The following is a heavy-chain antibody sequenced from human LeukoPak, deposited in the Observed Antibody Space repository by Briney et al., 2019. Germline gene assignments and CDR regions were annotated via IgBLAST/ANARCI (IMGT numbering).Heavy chain of an antibody. Sequence: SETLSLTCTVSGGSISSSSYHWGWIRQPPGKGLEWIGSIYYSGSTYYNPSLKSRVTISVDTSKNQFSLKLSSVTAADTAVYYCARLPIMVREIAHDAFDIWGQGTMVTVSS. CDR3: ARLPIMVREIAHDAFDI. D-gene: IGHD3-10*01. V-gene: IGHV4-39*01. J-gene: IGHJ3*02. CDR2: IYYSGST. CDR1: GGSISSSSYH.